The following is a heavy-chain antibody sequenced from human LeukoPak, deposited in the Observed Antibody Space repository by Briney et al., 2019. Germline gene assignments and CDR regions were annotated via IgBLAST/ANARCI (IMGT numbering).Heavy chain of an antibody. CDR1: GFTFSSYA. J-gene: IGHJ4*02. V-gene: IGHV3-23*01. CDR3: AKDTSIGRYCTNGVCSPFDY. D-gene: IGHD2-8*01. CDR2: ISDTGATT. Sequence: GGSLRLSCAGSGFTFSSYAMSWVRQAPGKGLEWVSAISDTGATTYDADSVKGRFTISRDNSRSTLYLQLNSLRAEDTAVYYCAKDTSIGRYCTNGVCSPFDYWGQETLVTVSS.